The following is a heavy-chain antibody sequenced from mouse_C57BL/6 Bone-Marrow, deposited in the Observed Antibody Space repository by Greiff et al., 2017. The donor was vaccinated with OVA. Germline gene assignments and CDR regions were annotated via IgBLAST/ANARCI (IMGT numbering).Heavy chain of an antibody. CDR3: ASHGNGNPYYFAY. CDR2: ISSGGSYT. D-gene: IGHD2-1*01. CDR1: GFTFSSYG. V-gene: IGHV5-6*02. J-gene: IGHJ2*01. Sequence: EVKLVESGGDLVKPGGSLKLSCAASGFTFSSYGMSWVRQTPDKRLEWVATISSGGSYTYYPDSVKGRFTISRDNAKNTLYLQMSSLKSEDTARYYCASHGNGNPYYFAYWGQGTTLTVSS.